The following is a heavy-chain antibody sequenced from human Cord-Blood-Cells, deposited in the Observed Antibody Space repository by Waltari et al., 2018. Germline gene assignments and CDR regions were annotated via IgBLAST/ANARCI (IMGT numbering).Heavy chain of an antibody. J-gene: IGHJ4*02. CDR3: ARESGYSSGCFDY. CDR2: IIPIFGTA. CDR1: AGTFSSYV. V-gene: IGHV1-69*01. Sequence: QVPLVPSGAAAQKPGCSVKVSCKASAGTFSSYVLRRVRQAPGQGLEWMGAIIPIFGTANYAQKFQGRVTITADESPSTAYMELRSLRSEDTAVYYCARESGYSSGCFDYWGQGTLVTVSS. D-gene: IGHD6-19*01.